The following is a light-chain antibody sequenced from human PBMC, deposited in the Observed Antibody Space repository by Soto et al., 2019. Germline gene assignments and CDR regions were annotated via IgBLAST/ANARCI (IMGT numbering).Light chain of an antibody. CDR3: QQYGSSPPVT. J-gene: IGKJ4*01. Sequence: EIVLTQSPGTLSLSPGERATLSCRASQSVSSSYLAWCQQKPGQAPRLLSYGASSRATGIPDRFSGSGSGTDFTLTISRLEPEDFAVYYCQQYGSSPPVTFGGGTKVEIK. CDR1: QSVSSSY. V-gene: IGKV3-20*01. CDR2: GAS.